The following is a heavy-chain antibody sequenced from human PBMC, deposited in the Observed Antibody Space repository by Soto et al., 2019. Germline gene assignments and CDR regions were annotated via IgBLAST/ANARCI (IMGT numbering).Heavy chain of an antibody. CDR3: ARDSGSYYGAVDY. V-gene: IGHV4-39*01. CDR1: GGSISSSSYY. Sequence: SETLSLTCTVSGGSISSSSYYWGWIRQPPGKGLEWIGSIYYSGSTYYNPSLKSRVTISVDTSKNQFLLKLSSVTAADTAVYYCARDSGSYYGAVDYWGQGTLVTVSS. CDR2: IYYSGST. D-gene: IGHD1-26*01. J-gene: IGHJ4*02.